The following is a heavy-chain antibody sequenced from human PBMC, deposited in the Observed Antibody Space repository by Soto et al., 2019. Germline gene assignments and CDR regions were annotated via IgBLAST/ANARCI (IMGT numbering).Heavy chain of an antibody. CDR1: GGTFSSYT. CDR2: IIPILGIA. Sequence: SVKVSCKASGGTFSSYTISWVRQAPGQGLEWMGRIIPILGIANYAQKFQGRVTITADKSTSTAYMELSSLSSEATAVYYCARGPERPAFTKFCSGGSCYSYYYGMDVWGQGTTVTVSS. CDR3: ARGPERPAFTKFCSGGSCYSYYYGMDV. D-gene: IGHD2-15*01. V-gene: IGHV1-69*02. J-gene: IGHJ6*02.